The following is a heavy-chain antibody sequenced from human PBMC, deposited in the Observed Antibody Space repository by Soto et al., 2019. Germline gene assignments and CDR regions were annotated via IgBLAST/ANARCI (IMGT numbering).Heavy chain of an antibody. V-gene: IGHV4-38-2*01. CDR1: GYSITSGYY. CDR2: IYHSGST. J-gene: IGHJ4*02. D-gene: IGHD5-12*01. Sequence: LSLTCAVSGYSITSGYYLGWIRQPPGKGLEWIGSIYHSGSTYYNPSLKSRVTISVDTPQKLFSLKLSSVTAADTAVYYCARLPYSYSGYDETYFDYWGQGTLVTVSS. CDR3: ARLPYSYSGYDETYFDY.